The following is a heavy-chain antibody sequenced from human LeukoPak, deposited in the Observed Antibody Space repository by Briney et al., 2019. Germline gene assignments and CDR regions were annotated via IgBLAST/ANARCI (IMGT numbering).Heavy chain of an antibody. CDR3: ARDSGLVPHAFDI. D-gene: IGHD6-6*01. CDR2: IYYSGST. J-gene: IGHJ3*02. V-gene: IGHV4-59*01. CDR1: GGSISSYY. Sequence: SETLSLTCTVSGGSISSYYWSWIRQPPGKGLEWIGYIYYSGSTNYNPSLKSRVTISVGTSKNQFSLKLSSVTAADTAVYYCARDSGLVPHAFDIWGQGTMVTVSS.